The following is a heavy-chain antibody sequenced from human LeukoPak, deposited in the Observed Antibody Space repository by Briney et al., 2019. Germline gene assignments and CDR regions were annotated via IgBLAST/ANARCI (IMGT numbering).Heavy chain of an antibody. CDR1: GFTFSSYA. CDR3: AFLGGGWLDAFDI. Sequence: GGSLRLSCSASGFTFSSYAMHWVRQAPGKGLEYVSTISSSGGSTYYIDSVKGRFTISRDSSKNTLYLQMSSLRAEDTAVYYCAFLGGGWLDAFDIWGQGTMVTVSS. J-gene: IGHJ3*02. CDR2: ISSSGGST. D-gene: IGHD5-24*01. V-gene: IGHV3-64D*09.